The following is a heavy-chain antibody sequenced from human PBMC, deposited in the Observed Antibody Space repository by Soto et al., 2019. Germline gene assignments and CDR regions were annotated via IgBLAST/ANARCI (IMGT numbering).Heavy chain of an antibody. CDR2: IRSKAYGGTT. CDR3: TRDDYDFWSGRKIYYYYGMDV. Sequence: GGSLRLSCTASGFTFGDYAMSWVRQAPGKGLEWVGFIRSKAYGGTTEYAASVKGRFTISRDDSKSIAYLQMNSLKTEDTAVYYCTRDDYDFWSGRKIYYYYGMDVWGQGTTVTVS. J-gene: IGHJ6*02. D-gene: IGHD3-3*01. V-gene: IGHV3-49*04. CDR1: GFTFGDYA.